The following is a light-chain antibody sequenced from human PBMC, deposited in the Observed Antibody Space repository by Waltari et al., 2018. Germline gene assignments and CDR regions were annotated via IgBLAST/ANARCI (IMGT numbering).Light chain of an antibody. J-gene: IGKJ5*01. Sequence: EVVMTQSPATLSVSPGERATLSCRASQIVSTDLAWYPQRPGQGPRLLIYGTSPRATCVPARFSGGGAGTEVTRTISSLQSEDFAVYYCQQYGDRPPITFGQGTRLDIK. CDR2: GTS. V-gene: IGKV3-15*01. CDR3: QQYGDRPPIT. CDR1: QIVSTD.